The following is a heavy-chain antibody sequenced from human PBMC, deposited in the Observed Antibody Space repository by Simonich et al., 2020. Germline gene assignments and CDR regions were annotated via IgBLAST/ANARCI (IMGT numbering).Heavy chain of an antibody. Sequence: EVQLLESGGGLVQPGGSLRLSCAASGFTFSSYAMSWVRQAPGKGLEWAAAISGSGGDTNYADSVKGRFTISRDKSKNKLYLQMNSLRAEDTAVYYCAKDRDSSGWYTAFDIWGQGTMVTVSS. CDR2: ISGSGGDT. CDR3: AKDRDSSGWYTAFDI. V-gene: IGHV3-23*01. CDR1: GFTFSSYA. J-gene: IGHJ3*02. D-gene: IGHD6-19*01.